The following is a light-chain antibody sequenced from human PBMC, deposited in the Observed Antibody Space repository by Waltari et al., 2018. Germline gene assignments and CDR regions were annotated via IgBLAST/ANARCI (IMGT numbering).Light chain of an antibody. Sequence: QSALSQPASVSGSPGQSITISCTGTSSDVGCYNLVSWYQQHPGKAPKLMMYEVSNRPSGVSNRFSGSKSGNTASLTISGLQAEDEADYYCCSYAGSSTVVFGGGTKLTVL. CDR1: SSDVGCYNL. CDR3: CSYAGSSTVV. CDR2: EVS. J-gene: IGLJ2*01. V-gene: IGLV2-23*02.